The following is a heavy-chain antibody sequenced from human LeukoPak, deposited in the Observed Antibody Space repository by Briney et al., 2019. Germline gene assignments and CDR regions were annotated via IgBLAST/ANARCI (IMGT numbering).Heavy chain of an antibody. Sequence: PGGSLRLSCAASRFTFSSYAMHWVRQAPGKGLEWVAVISYDGSNKYYADSVKGRFTISRDNSKNTLYLQMNSLRAEDTAVYYCARDPLGTRPGFDYWGQGTLVTVSS. V-gene: IGHV3-30*04. CDR3: ARDPLGTRPGFDY. CDR2: ISYDGSNK. CDR1: RFTFSSYA. D-gene: IGHD1-1*01. J-gene: IGHJ4*02.